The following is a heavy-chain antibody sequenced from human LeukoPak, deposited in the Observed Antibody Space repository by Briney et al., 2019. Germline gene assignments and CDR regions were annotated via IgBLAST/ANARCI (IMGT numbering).Heavy chain of an antibody. V-gene: IGHV3-48*01. Sequence: GGSLRLSCAASGFTFSSYSMNWVRQAPGKGLEWLSHITSSGSTIYYADSVKGRFTISRGNAKNSLSLQMNSLRAEDTAVYYCARAGYCSGGSCIRSFDPWGQGTLVTVSS. J-gene: IGHJ5*02. CDR1: GFTFSSYS. CDR2: ITSSGSTI. CDR3: ARAGYCSGGSCIRSFDP. D-gene: IGHD2-15*01.